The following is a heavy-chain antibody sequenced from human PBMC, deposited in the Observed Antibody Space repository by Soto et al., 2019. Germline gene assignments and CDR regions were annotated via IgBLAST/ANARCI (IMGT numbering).Heavy chain of an antibody. CDR2: IDPSDSYT. D-gene: IGHD3-22*01. CDR1: GYSFTSYW. V-gene: IGHV5-10-1*01. Sequence: GESLKISCKGSGYSFTSYWISWVRQMPGKGLEWMGRIDPSDSYTNYSPSFQGHVTISADKSISTAYLQWSSLKASDTAMYYCAREVRPSYYYDSSGYYYRWGQGTLVTVSS. J-gene: IGHJ5*02. CDR3: AREVRPSYYYDSSGYYYR.